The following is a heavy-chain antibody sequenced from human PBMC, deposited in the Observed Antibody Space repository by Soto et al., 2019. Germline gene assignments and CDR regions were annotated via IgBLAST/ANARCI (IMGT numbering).Heavy chain of an antibody. CDR3: ARAKRLTVVDGMDV. D-gene: IGHD2-15*01. CDR1: GFTVSSNY. J-gene: IGHJ6*02. CDR2: IYSGGST. V-gene: IGHV3-53*01. Sequence: GGSLRLSCAASGFTVSSNYMSWVRQAPGKGLEWVSVIYSGGSTYYADSVKGRFTISRDNSKNTLYLQMNSLRAEDTAVYYCARAKRLTVVDGMDVWGQGTTVTVSS.